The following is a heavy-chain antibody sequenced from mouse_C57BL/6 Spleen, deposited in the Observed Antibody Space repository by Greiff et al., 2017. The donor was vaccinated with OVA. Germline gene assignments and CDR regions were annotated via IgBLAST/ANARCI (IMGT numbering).Heavy chain of an antibody. Sequence: EVQLVESGPGLVKPSQSLSLTCSVTGYSITSGYYWNWIRQFPGNKLEWMGYISYDGSNNYNPSLKNRISITRDTSKNQFFLKLNSVTTEDTATYYCANYYDYDGYYFDYWGQGTTLTVSS. CDR1: GYSITSGYY. V-gene: IGHV3-6*01. J-gene: IGHJ2*01. D-gene: IGHD2-4*01. CDR3: ANYYDYDGYYFDY. CDR2: ISYDGSN.